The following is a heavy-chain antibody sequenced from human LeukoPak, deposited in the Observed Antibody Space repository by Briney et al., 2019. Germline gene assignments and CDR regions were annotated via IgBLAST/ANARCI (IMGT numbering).Heavy chain of an antibody. V-gene: IGHV4-38-2*02. Sequence: SETLSLTCTVSGYSISSGYYWGWIRQPPGKGLEWVGSIYHSGSTYYNPSLKSRVTISVDTSKNQFSLKLSSVTAADTAVYYCARLAGATPFDYWGQGTLVTVSS. CDR3: ARLAGATPFDY. CDR1: GYSISSGYY. J-gene: IGHJ4*02. D-gene: IGHD1-26*01. CDR2: IYHSGST.